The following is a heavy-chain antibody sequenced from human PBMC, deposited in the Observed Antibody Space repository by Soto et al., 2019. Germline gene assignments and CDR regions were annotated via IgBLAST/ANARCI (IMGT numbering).Heavy chain of an antibody. J-gene: IGHJ6*02. Sequence: QVQLGQSGAEVKKPGASVKVSCKASVYTFTCYGITWVRQAPGQGLEWRGWINGYNGKTNYAQKLQGRVTITTDTSTSTAYMELRSLRSDDTAVYYCARMGDVPYYYYGMDVWGQGTTVTVSS. CDR1: VYTFTCYG. CDR2: INGYNGKT. CDR3: ARMGDVPYYYYGMDV. V-gene: IGHV1-18*01. D-gene: IGHD3-16*01.